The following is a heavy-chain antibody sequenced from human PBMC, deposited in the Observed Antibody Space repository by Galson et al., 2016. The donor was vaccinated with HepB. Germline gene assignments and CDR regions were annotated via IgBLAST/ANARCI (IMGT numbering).Heavy chain of an antibody. CDR3: ARGREYSSLFYFDY. Sequence: SLRLSCAASGFTFSNYWMSWVRQAPGKGLERVANTTLERSEVYYEDSVKGRFTISRDNARNFLYLQMNSLGAEDTAVYYCARGREYSSLFYFDYWGQGTLVTVSS. CDR1: GFTFSNYW. V-gene: IGHV3-7*01. D-gene: IGHD6-6*01. CDR2: TTLERSEV. J-gene: IGHJ4*02.